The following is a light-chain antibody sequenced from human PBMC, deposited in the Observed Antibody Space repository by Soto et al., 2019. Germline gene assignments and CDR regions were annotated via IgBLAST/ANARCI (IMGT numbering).Light chain of an antibody. CDR1: SSNIGAGFD. CDR3: QSYDSSLSGSKV. J-gene: IGLJ1*01. CDR2: GNT. V-gene: IGLV1-40*01. Sequence: QSVLTQPPSVSGAPGQRVTISCTGTSSNIGAGFDVHWYQQFPGTAPKVLIYGNTNRHPAVPDRWSASKSGTSDSLAISGLQAEDEADYYCQSYDSSLSGSKVFGTGTKLTVL.